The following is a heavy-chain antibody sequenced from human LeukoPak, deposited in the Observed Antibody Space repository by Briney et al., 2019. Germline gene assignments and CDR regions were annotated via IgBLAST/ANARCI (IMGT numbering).Heavy chain of an antibody. D-gene: IGHD2-2*01. Sequence: SETLSLTCTVCGGSDRDSGYYWGWFRQTPGMALEWIGTSHYSRSPYYNPSLKSRLTTSVDAAKNEFSLNLRSVTASDTAVYYCAIRREYHTFDYWGQGTLVTVSS. V-gene: IGHV4-39*01. CDR2: SHYSRSP. CDR1: GGSDRDSGYY. J-gene: IGHJ4*02. CDR3: AIRREYHTFDY.